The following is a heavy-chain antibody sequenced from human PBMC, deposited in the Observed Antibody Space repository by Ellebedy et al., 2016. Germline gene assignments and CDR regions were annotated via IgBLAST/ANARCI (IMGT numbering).Heavy chain of an antibody. Sequence: ASVKVSXXASGYTFTSYYMHWVRQAPGQGLEWMGIISPSGGSTSSAQKFQGRVTMTRDTSTSTVYMELSSLRSEDTAVYYCARECTVVTEGFSYFDYWGQGTLVTVSS. V-gene: IGHV1-46*01. D-gene: IGHD4-23*01. CDR2: ISPSGGST. CDR3: ARECTVVTEGFSYFDY. J-gene: IGHJ4*02. CDR1: GYTFTSYY.